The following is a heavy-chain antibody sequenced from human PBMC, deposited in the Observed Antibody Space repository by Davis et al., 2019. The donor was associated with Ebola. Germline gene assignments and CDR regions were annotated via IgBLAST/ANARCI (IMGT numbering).Heavy chain of an antibody. CDR1: GGTFSSYA. V-gene: IGHV1-69*13. Sequence: SVKVSCKASGGTFSSYAISWVRQAPGQGLEWMGGIIPIFGTANYAQKFQGRVTITADESTSTAYMELSSLRSEDTAVYYCASVYGDYNYYGMDVWGQGTTVTVSS. CDR2: IIPIFGTA. CDR3: ASVYGDYNYYGMDV. D-gene: IGHD4-17*01. J-gene: IGHJ6*02.